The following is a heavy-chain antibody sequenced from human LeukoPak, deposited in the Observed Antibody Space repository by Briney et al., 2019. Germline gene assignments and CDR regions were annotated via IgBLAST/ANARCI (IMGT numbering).Heavy chain of an antibody. V-gene: IGHV1-8*01. D-gene: IGHD4-23*01. CDR3: ARGTTVVTLGYYYYMDV. CDR1: GYTFTSYD. CDR2: MNPNSGNT. J-gene: IGHJ6*03. Sequence: ASVKVSCKASGYTFTSYDINWVRQATGQGLEWMGWMNPNSGNTGYAQKFQGRVTMTRNTSISTAYMELSSLRSEDTAVYYCARGTTVVTLGYYYYMDVWGKGTTVTVSS.